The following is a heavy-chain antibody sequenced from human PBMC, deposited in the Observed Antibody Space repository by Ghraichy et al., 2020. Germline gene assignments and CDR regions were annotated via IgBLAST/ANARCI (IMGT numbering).Heavy chain of an antibody. CDR2: IYYSGST. CDR1: GGSISSSSYY. D-gene: IGHD1-26*01. CDR3: ARRTSRYSGSYWDWYFDL. J-gene: IGHJ2*01. Sequence: SETLSLTCTVSGGSISSSSYYWGWIRQPPGMGLEWIGSIYYSGSTYYNPSLKSRVTISVDTSKNQFSLKLSSVTAADTAVYYCARRTSRYSGSYWDWYFDLWGRGTLVTVSS. V-gene: IGHV4-39*01.